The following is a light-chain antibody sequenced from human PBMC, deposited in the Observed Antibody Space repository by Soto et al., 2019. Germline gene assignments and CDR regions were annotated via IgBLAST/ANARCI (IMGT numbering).Light chain of an antibody. V-gene: IGKV1-6*01. CDR2: AAS. J-gene: IGKJ1*01. CDR3: LQDYNYPRT. CDR1: QSISSY. Sequence: IQMTQSPSSLSASVGDRVTITCRASQSISSYLNWYQQKPGKAPKLLIYAASSLQSGVPSRFSGSGSGIDFTLTISSLQPEDFATYYCLQDYNYPRTFGQGTKVDI.